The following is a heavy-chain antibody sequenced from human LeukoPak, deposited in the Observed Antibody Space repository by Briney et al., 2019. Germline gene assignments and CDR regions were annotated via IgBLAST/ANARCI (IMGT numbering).Heavy chain of an antibody. J-gene: IGHJ6*03. V-gene: IGHV4-59*12. D-gene: IGHD6-19*01. CDR3: ARDSSGWYVNYYYYMDV. Sequence: SETLSLTCTVSGGSISSYYWSWIRQPPGKGLEWIGYIYYSGSTNYSPSLKSRVTISVDTSKNQFSLKLSSVTAADTAVYYCARDSSGWYVNYYYYMDVWGKGTTVTISS. CDR2: IYYSGST. CDR1: GGSISSYY.